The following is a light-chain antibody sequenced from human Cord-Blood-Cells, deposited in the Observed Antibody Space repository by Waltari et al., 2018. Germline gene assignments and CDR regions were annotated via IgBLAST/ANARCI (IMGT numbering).Light chain of an antibody. Sequence: QSVLTQPPSVSGAPGQRVTISCTGSSSNIGAGYDVHWYQQLPGTAPKLLIYGNSTRTSGVPERFSGSKSGTSAPLAITGLQAGDEADYYCQSYDSSLRGVFGTGTKVTVL. V-gene: IGLV1-40*01. CDR1: SSNIGAGYD. J-gene: IGLJ1*01. CDR2: GNS. CDR3: QSYDSSLRGV.